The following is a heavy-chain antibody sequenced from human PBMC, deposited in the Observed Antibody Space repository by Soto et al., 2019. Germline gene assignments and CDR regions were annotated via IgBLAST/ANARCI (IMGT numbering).Heavy chain of an antibody. CDR2: IIPIFGTA. CDR1: GGTFSSYA. J-gene: IGHJ6*02. V-gene: IGHV1-69*06. D-gene: IGHD5-12*01. Sequence: QVQLVQSGAEVKKPGSSVKVSCKASGGTFSSYAISWVRQAPGQGLEWMGGIIPIFGTANYAQKFQGRVTITADKSTSTAYMELSILRSEDTAVYYCAREGDGYNSVSYYYYGMDVWGQGTTVTVSS. CDR3: AREGDGYNSVSYYYYGMDV.